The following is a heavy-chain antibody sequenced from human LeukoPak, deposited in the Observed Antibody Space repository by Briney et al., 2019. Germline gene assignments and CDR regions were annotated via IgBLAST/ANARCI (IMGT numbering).Heavy chain of an antibody. D-gene: IGHD1-26*01. CDR1: GYTFTSYY. CDR3: ARDWGCRVSYYYLDY. V-gene: IGHV1-46*01. CDR2: INPSGGST. J-gene: IGHJ4*02. Sequence: ASVKVSCKASGYTFTSYYMHWVRQAPGQGLEWVGIINPSGGSTSYAQKFQGRVTMTRDTSTSTVYMELSSLRSEDTAVYYCARDWGCRVSYYYLDYWGQGTLLTVSS.